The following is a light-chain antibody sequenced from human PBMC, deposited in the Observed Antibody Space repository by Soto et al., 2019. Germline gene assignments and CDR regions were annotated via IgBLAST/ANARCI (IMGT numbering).Light chain of an antibody. J-gene: IGKJ4*01. CDR2: GIS. V-gene: IGKV3-15*01. Sequence: EIVMTQFPATLFVSPGERATLSCRASQSVSSNLAWFQQKPGQAPRVLIYGISTRATGIPARFSGSGSETEFTLTISSLQTEDFAVYYCQQYNNWPLTFGGGTKVEIK. CDR1: QSVSSN. CDR3: QQYNNWPLT.